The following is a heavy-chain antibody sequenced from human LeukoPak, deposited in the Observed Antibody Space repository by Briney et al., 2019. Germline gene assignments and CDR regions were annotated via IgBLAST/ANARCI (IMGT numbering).Heavy chain of an antibody. CDR1: GFMFNRSA. Sequence: PPGGSLRLSCAASGFMFNRSAMNWVRQAPGKGLEGVSGISSSGGDTYCVDSVMGRFTISGDNSRNTLYLQMNSLRAEDTALYYCVKGGVLTYYFGSGSFDPPDYWGQGTLVTVSS. V-gene: IGHV3-23*01. D-gene: IGHD3-10*01. J-gene: IGHJ4*02. CDR2: ISSSGGDT. CDR3: VKGGVLTYYFGSGSFDPPDY.